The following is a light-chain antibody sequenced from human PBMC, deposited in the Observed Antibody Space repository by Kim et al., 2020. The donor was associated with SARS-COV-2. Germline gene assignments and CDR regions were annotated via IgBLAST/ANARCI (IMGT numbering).Light chain of an antibody. CDR1: RSGRTC. CDR2: DAS. Sequence: SWSAGESATLSCRASRSGRTCLAWYQQRPGQAPRLLIYDASSRASDTPDRFSGSGSETDFILTISRLEPEDFAVYYCQQCATSWTFGQGTKVDIK. CDR3: QQCATSWT. J-gene: IGKJ1*01. V-gene: IGKV3-11*01.